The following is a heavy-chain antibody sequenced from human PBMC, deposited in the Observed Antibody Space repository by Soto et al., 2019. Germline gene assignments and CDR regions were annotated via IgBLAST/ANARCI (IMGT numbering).Heavy chain of an antibody. CDR2: IRSKANSYAT. J-gene: IGHJ6*02. CDR3: TRPVSAAGDYYYYGMDV. V-gene: IGHV3-73*02. Sequence: EVQLVESGGGLVQPGGYLKLSCAASGFTFSGSAMHWVRQASGKGLEWVGRIRSKANSYATAYDASVKGRFTISRDDSKNTAYLQMNSLKTEDTAVYYCTRPVSAAGDYYYYGMDVWGQGTTVTVSS. D-gene: IGHD6-13*01. CDR1: GFTFSGSA.